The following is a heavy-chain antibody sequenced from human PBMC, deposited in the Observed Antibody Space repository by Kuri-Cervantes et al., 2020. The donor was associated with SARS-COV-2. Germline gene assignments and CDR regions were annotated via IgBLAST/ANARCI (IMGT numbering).Heavy chain of an antibody. CDR3: ARHVGCSSTSCDGYNWFDP. D-gene: IGHD2-2*01. V-gene: IGHV4-39*01. Sequence: SCTVSGGYISSSSYYWGWIRQPPGKGLEWIGSINYSGSTYYNPSLKSRVTISVDTSKNQFSLKLSSVTAADTAVYYCARHVGCSSTSCDGYNWFDPWGQGTLVTVSS. J-gene: IGHJ5*02. CDR1: GGYISSSSYY. CDR2: INYSGST.